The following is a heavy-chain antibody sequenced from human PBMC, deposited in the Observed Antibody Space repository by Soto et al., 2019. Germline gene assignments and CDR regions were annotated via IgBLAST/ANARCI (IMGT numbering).Heavy chain of an antibody. D-gene: IGHD2-2*01. CDR1: GGSFSGYY. J-gene: IGHJ5*02. V-gene: IGHV4-34*01. CDR2: INHSGST. Sequence: SETLSLTCAVYGGSFSGYYWSWIRQPPGKGLEWIGEINHSGSTNYNPSLKSRVTISVDTSKNQFSLKLSSVTAADTAVYYCARGGIVVVPAAIRRFDPWGQGTLVTVS. CDR3: ARGGIVVVPAAIRRFDP.